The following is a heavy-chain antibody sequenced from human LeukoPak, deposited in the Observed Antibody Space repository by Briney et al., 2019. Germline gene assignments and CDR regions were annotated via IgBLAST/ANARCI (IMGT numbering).Heavy chain of an antibody. J-gene: IGHJ3*02. D-gene: IGHD3-10*01. CDR3: ARVKLSTPMVREIDAFDI. Sequence: SETLSLTCTVSGGSISSYYWSWIRQPPGKGLEWIGYIYYSGSTNYNPSLKSRVTISVDTSKNQFSLKLSSVTAADTAVYYCARVKLSTPMVREIDAFDIWGQGTMVTVSS. CDR2: IYYSGST. V-gene: IGHV4-59*01. CDR1: GGSISSYY.